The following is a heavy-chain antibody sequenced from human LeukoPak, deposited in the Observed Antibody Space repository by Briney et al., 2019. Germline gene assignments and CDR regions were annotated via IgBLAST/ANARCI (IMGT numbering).Heavy chain of an antibody. CDR1: GGSISSYY. D-gene: IGHD6-19*01. V-gene: IGHV4-59*08. J-gene: IGHJ4*02. CDR3: ARASSDWYLDY. Sequence: SETLSLTCTVSGGSISSYYWSWIRQPPGKRLEWIGYIYYSGSTNYNPSLKSRVTISVDTSKNQFSLKLSSVTAADTAVYYCARASSDWYLDYWGQGTLVTVSS. CDR2: IYYSGST.